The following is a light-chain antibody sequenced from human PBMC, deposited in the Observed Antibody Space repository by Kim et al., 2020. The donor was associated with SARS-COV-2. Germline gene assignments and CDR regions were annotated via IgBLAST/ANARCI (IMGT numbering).Light chain of an antibody. CDR3: QQSHTAPLLT. V-gene: IGKV1-39*01. J-gene: IGKJ4*01. CDR2: AAS. CDR1: QSINTD. Sequence: SVGDRVTIAWRASQSINTDLNWYQQKTGKAPKLLIYAASTLQSGVPSRFSGSGSGTDFTLTISSLQPEDFATYYCQQSHTAPLLTFGGGTKVDIK.